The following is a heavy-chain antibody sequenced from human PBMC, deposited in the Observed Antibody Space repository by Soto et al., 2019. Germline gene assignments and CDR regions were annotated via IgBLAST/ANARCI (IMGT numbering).Heavy chain of an antibody. CDR2: INPSGGST. CDR1: GYTFTNSY. Sequence: QVHLVQSGAEVKKPGASVKVSCKASGYTFTNSYMHWVRQAPGQGLEWMGIINPSGGSTIYAQKFQGRVSMTRDTSTSTVYMELSSLRSEDTAVYYCSRRFCSGSSCYYLDFWGQGTLVTVSS. V-gene: IGHV1-46*01. D-gene: IGHD2-15*01. CDR3: SRRFCSGSSCYYLDF. J-gene: IGHJ4*02.